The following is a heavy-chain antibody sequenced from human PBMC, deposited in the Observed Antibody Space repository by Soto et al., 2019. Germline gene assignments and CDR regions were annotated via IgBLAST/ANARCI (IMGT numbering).Heavy chain of an antibody. J-gene: IGHJ4*02. CDR3: ARDHGSGWTPDPYFDY. Sequence: SETLSLTCTVSGGSISSGGYYWSWIRQHPGKGLEWIGYIYYSGSTYYNPSLKSRVTISVDTSKNQFSLKLSSVTAADTAVYYCARDHGSGWTPDPYFDYWGQGTLVNVSS. V-gene: IGHV4-31*03. CDR1: GGSISSGGYY. CDR2: IYYSGST. D-gene: IGHD6-19*01.